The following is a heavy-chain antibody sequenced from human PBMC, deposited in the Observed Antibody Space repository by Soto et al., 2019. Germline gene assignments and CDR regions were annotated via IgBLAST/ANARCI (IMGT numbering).Heavy chain of an antibody. CDR1: GFTFSSYA. Sequence: PGGSLRLSCAASGFTFSSYAMSWVRQAPGKGLEWVSAISGSGGSTYYADSVKGRFTISRDNSKNTLYLQMNSLRAEDTAVYYCAKDDVRAYYYDSSGYYWGQGTLVTVSS. J-gene: IGHJ4*02. CDR3: AKDDVRAYYYDSSGYY. V-gene: IGHV3-23*01. CDR2: ISGSGGST. D-gene: IGHD3-22*01.